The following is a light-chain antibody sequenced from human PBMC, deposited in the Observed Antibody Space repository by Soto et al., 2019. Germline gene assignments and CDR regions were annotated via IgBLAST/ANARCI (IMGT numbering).Light chain of an antibody. CDR3: QQYGSSPR. CDR2: GAS. J-gene: IGKJ1*01. Sequence: IVLRQSPGTLSLSPGERATLSCRASQSVTSNYLAWCQQKPGQAPRLLIYGASSRATGIPDRFSGSGSGTDFTLSISRLEPEVCAVYYCQQYGSSPRFGQGTVVDIK. CDR1: QSVTSNY. V-gene: IGKV3-20*01.